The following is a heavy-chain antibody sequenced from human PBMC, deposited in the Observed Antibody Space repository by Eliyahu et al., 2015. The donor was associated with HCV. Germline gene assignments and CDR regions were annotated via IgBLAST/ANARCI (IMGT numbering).Heavy chain of an antibody. CDR3: ARDRGYCSGGSCYSDGYFDY. Sequence: QVQLVQSGAEVKKPGSSVKVSCKASGGTFSSYAIXGVRQAPGQGLEWMGGIIPIFGTANYAQKFQGRVTITADESTSTAYMELSSLRSEDTAVYYCARDRGYCSGGSCYSDGYFDYWGQGTLVTVSS. CDR2: IIPIFGTA. CDR1: GGTFSSYA. D-gene: IGHD2-15*01. V-gene: IGHV1-69*01. J-gene: IGHJ4*02.